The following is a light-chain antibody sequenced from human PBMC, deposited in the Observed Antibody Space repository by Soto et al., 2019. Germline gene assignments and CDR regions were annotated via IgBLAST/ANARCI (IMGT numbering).Light chain of an antibody. CDR2: GAS. CDR1: QSVGTN. Sequence: EIVMTQSPGTVSVSPGASSPLSGRASQSVGTNLAWYQQRPGQAPRLLVYGASTRASGIPPRFSGSGSGTDFTLNISSLQSEDFAVYYCQQLNYWPRITFGQGTRLEI. J-gene: IGKJ5*01. CDR3: QQLNYWPRIT. V-gene: IGKV3-15*01.